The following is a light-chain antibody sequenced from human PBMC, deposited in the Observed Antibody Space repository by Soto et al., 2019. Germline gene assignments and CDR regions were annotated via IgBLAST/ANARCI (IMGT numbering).Light chain of an antibody. CDR1: QSINSY. V-gene: IGKV1-33*01. CDR3: HQYERLPYT. J-gene: IGKJ2*01. CDR2: AAS. Sequence: DIQMTQSPSSLSASVGDRVTLTCRASQSINSYLNWYQQKPGKAPKLLIYAASNLEAGVPSRFSGSGSGTDFTFTISSLQPEDIATYYCHQYERLPYTFGQGTKLQIK.